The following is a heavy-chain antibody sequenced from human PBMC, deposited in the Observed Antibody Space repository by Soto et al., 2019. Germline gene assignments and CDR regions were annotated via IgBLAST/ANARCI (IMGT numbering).Heavy chain of an antibody. D-gene: IGHD3-3*01. CDR3: ARGTIFGVVVQNYYGMDV. CDR1: GGSISSYY. Sequence: SETLSLTCTVSGGSISSYYWSWIRQPPGKGLEWIGYIYYSGSTNYNPSLKSRVTISVDTSKNQFSLKLSSVTAADTAVYYCARGTIFGVVVQNYYGMDVWGQGTTVTVSS. V-gene: IGHV4-59*01. J-gene: IGHJ6*02. CDR2: IYYSGST.